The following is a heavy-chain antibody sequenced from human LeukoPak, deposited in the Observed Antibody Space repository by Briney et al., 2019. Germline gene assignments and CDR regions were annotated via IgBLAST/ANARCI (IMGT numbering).Heavy chain of an antibody. CDR2: INSDGSSI. CDR3: ARGDSSGWALGLAFDI. Sequence: GGSLRLSCAASGFTFSSHWMHWVRQAPGKGLVWVSRINSDGSSISYADSVKGRFTISRDNAKNTLYLQMNSLRAEDTAVYYCARGDSSGWALGLAFDIWGQGTMVTVSS. J-gene: IGHJ3*02. V-gene: IGHV3-74*01. D-gene: IGHD6-19*01. CDR1: GFTFSSHW.